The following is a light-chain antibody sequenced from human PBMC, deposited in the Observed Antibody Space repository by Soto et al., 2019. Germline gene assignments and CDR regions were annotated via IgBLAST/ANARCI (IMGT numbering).Light chain of an antibody. CDR2: TND. CDR1: SFNIGRNP. J-gene: IGLJ3*02. Sequence: QSVLTQPPSASGTPGQWVTISCSGSSFNIGRNPVNWYQQFPGTAPKLLIYTNDQRPSGVPDRFSGSKSGTSASLAISGLQSEDEADYYCAAWDDSLNGWVFGGGTKLTVL. CDR3: AAWDDSLNGWV. V-gene: IGLV1-44*01.